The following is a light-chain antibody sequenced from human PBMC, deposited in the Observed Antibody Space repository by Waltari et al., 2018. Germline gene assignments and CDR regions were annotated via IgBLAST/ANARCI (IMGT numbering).Light chain of an antibody. Sequence: DIVMTQSPDSLPVSLGERATINCKSSQSVLYSSNNNNYLAWYQQKPGQSPKLLIYWASTRESGVPDRFSGSGSGADFTLTISTLQAEDVAVYYCQQYYSTPYTFGQGTRLEIK. J-gene: IGKJ2*01. CDR3: QQYYSTPYT. CDR1: QSVLYSSNNNNY. CDR2: WAS. V-gene: IGKV4-1*01.